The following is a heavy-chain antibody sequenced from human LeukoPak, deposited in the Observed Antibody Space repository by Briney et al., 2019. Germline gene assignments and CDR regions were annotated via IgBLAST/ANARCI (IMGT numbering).Heavy chain of an antibody. CDR2: IYHSGST. Sequence: SQTLSLTCTVSGGSIRSNGYYWSWIRQPPGKGLEWIGYIYHSGSTYYNPSLKSRLTISVDRSKNQFSLNLSSVTAADTAVYYCARSYCSTTSCYDADYWGQGTLVTVSS. V-gene: IGHV4-30-2*01. CDR1: GGSIRSNGYY. J-gene: IGHJ4*02. CDR3: ARSYCSTTSCYDADY. D-gene: IGHD2-2*01.